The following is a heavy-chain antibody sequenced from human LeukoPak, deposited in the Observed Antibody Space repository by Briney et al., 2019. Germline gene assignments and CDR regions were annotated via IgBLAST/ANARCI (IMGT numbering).Heavy chain of an antibody. Sequence: AGGSLRLSCAASGFTSSDYWMSWVRQAPGRGLEWVANIKQDGSEKYYMDSVKGRFTISRDNAKNSLYLQMNSLRAEDTAVYYCARDFQTNYGGRYYYYYMDVWGKGTTVTVSS. D-gene: IGHD4-23*01. CDR3: ARDFQTNYGGRYYYYYMDV. CDR1: GFTSSDYW. V-gene: IGHV3-7*01. J-gene: IGHJ6*03. CDR2: IKQDGSEK.